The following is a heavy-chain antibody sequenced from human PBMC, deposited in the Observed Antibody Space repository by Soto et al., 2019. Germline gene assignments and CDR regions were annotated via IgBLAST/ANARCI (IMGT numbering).Heavy chain of an antibody. CDR1: GYTFTSYD. D-gene: IGHD2-2*01. CDR3: ARVPFLTMSGSSFYYHYMDV. J-gene: IGHJ6*03. Sequence: QVQVVQSGAEVKKPGASVKVSCKASGYTFTSYDVTWVRQAPGQGLEWMGWMNPNSGNTGYAQKFQGRVTMTSDTSISTAYMELSSLTTDDTAVYYCARVPFLTMSGSSFYYHYMDVWGKGTTVTVSS. CDR2: MNPNSGNT. V-gene: IGHV1-8*01.